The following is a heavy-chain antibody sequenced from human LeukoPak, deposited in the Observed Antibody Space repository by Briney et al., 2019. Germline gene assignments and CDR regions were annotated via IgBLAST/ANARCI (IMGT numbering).Heavy chain of an antibody. CDR3: ARLWGITMVRGVIKGNWFDP. J-gene: IGHJ5*02. Sequence: GESLKISCKGSGYSFTNYWIGWVRQMPGKGLEWMGIIYPGDSDTRYSPSFQGQVTISADKSISTAYLQWSSLKASDTAMYYCARLWGITMVRGVIKGNWFDPWGQGTLVTVSS. D-gene: IGHD3-10*01. CDR1: GYSFTNYW. CDR2: IYPGDSDT. V-gene: IGHV5-51*01.